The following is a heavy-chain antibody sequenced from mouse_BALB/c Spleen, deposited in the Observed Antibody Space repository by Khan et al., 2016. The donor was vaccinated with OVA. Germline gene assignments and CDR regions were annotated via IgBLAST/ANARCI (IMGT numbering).Heavy chain of an antibody. D-gene: IGHD1-2*01. CDR3: ARRNYFGYTFAY. V-gene: IGHV1-77*01. J-gene: IGHJ3*01. CDR2: ISPGSGAT. Sequence: QVQLQQSGAELARPGASVKLSCKASGYTFTDYYINWVKLRTGQGLEWIGEISPGSGATYYNERFKGKATLTADKSSSPAYMQLSSLTSEASAVYFCARRNYFGYTFAYWGQGTLVTVSA. CDR1: GYTFTDYY.